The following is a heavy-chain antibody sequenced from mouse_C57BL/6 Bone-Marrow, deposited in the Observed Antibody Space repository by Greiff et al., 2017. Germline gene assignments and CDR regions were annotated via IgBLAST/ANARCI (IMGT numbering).Heavy chain of an antibody. Sequence: QVQLQQSGPGLVQPSQSLSITCTVSGFSLTSYGVHWVRQSPGKGLEWLGVIWRGGSTDYNAAFMSRLSITKDNSKSQVFFKMNSLQADDTAIYYCAIGEFGYYYAMDYWGQGTSVTVSS. D-gene: IGHD2-2*01. CDR2: IWRGGST. J-gene: IGHJ4*01. CDR3: AIGEFGYYYAMDY. CDR1: GFSLTSYG. V-gene: IGHV2-5*01.